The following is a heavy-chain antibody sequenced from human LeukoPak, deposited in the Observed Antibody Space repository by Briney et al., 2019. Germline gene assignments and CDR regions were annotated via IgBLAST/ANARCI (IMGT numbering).Heavy chain of an antibody. CDR1: GGSFSGYY. CDR2: INHSGST. CDR3: ARGNIVVVVAATPGFAFDI. Sequence: SETLSLTCAVYGGSFSGYYWSWIRQPPGKGLEWIGEINHSGSTNYNPSLKSRVTISVDTSKNQFSLKLSSVTAADTAVYYCARGNIVVVVAATPGFAFDIWGQGTMVTVSS. D-gene: IGHD2-15*01. J-gene: IGHJ3*02. V-gene: IGHV4-34*01.